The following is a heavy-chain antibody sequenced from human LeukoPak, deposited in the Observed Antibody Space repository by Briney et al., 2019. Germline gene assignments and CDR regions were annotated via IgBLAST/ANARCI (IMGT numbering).Heavy chain of an antibody. Sequence: PSETLSLTCTVSGGSISSGSYYWSWIRQPAGKGLEWIGRIYTSGSTNYNPSLKSRVTISVDTSKNQFSLKLSSVTAADTAVYYCARELLAARPYFDYWGQGTLVTVSS. J-gene: IGHJ4*02. D-gene: IGHD6-6*01. V-gene: IGHV4-61*02. CDR2: IYTSGST. CDR3: ARELLAARPYFDY. CDR1: GGSISSGSYY.